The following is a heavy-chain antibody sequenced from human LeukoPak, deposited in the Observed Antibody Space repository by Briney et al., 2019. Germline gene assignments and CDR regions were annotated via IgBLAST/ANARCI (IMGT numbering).Heavy chain of an antibody. Sequence: KPSETLSLTCAVYGGSFSGYYWSWIRQPPGEGLEWIGEINHSGSTNYNPSLKSRVTISVDTSKNQFSLKLSSVTAADTAVYYCAREDYDSSGYYPLGDYWGQGTLVTVSS. V-gene: IGHV4-34*01. CDR1: GGSFSGYY. J-gene: IGHJ4*02. CDR3: AREDYDSSGYYPLGDY. CDR2: INHSGST. D-gene: IGHD3-22*01.